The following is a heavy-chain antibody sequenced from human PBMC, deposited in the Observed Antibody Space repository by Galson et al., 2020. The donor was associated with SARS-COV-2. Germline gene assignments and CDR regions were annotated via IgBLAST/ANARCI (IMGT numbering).Heavy chain of an antibody. CDR2: IRRRAGGGTT. V-gene: IGHV3-49*04. CDR1: GFNFGDYT. J-gene: IGHJ4*02. Sequence: TGGSLRLSCTGSGFNFGDYTVAWVRQAPGKGLECVGFIRRRAGGGTTEYAASVRGRFSISRDDSKSVAYLQMDSLTTEDTAVYYCTRALRDGYNNHLDHWGQGTLVTVSS. D-gene: IGHD4-4*01. CDR3: TRALRDGYNNHLDH.